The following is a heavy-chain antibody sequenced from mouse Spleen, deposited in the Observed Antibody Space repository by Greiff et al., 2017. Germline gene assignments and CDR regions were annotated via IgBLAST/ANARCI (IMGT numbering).Heavy chain of an antibody. D-gene: IGHD2-4*01. CDR2: IYPGNSDT. V-gene: IGHV1-5*01. Sequence: EVHLVESGTVLARPGASVKMSCKASGYTFTSYWMHWVKQRPGQGLEWIGAIYPGNSDTSYNQKFKGKAKLTAVTSTSTAYMELSSLTNEDSAVYYCTRLYYDYDVAWFAYWGQGTLVTVSA. J-gene: IGHJ3*01. CDR3: TRLYYDYDVAWFAY. CDR1: GYTFTSYW.